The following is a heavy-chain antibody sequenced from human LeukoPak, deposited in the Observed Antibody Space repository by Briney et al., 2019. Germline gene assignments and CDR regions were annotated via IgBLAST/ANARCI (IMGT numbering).Heavy chain of an antibody. V-gene: IGHV4-34*01. J-gene: IGHJ4*02. CDR1: GGSFSGYY. CDR3: ARGRYSSSWYSRGLGY. D-gene: IGHD6-13*01. Sequence: SETLSLTCAVYGGSFSGYYWSWIRQPPGKGLEWIGEINHSGSTNYNPSLKSRVTISVDTSKNQFSLKLSSVTAADTAVYYCARGRYSSSWYSRGLGYWGQGTLVTVSP. CDR2: INHSGST.